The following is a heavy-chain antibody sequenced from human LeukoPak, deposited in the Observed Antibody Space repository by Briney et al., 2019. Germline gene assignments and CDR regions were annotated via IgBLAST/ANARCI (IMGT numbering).Heavy chain of an antibody. J-gene: IGHJ4*02. CDR1: GFTFSSYG. Sequence: GGSLRLSCAASGFTFSSYGMSWVRQAPGKGLEWVSAISGSGGSTYYADSVKGRFTISRDNSKNTLYLQMNSLRAEDTAVYYCARKNYYDISGYYPLDCWGQGTLVTVSS. CDR2: ISGSGGST. V-gene: IGHV3-23*01. CDR3: ARKNYYDISGYYPLDC. D-gene: IGHD3-22*01.